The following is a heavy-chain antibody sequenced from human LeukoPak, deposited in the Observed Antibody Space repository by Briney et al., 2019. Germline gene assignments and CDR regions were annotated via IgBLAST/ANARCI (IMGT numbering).Heavy chain of an antibody. CDR3: AKDRSAALDYGDLIIEYYFDY. J-gene: IGHJ4*02. V-gene: IGHV3-74*01. Sequence: GGSLRLSCAASGFTFSSYWMHWVRQAPGKGLVWVSRINSDGSSTSYADSVKGRFTISRDNSKNTLYLQMNSLRAEDTAVYYCAKDRSAALDYGDLIIEYYFDYWGQGNLVTVSS. CDR2: INSDGSST. D-gene: IGHD4-17*01. CDR1: GFTFSSYW.